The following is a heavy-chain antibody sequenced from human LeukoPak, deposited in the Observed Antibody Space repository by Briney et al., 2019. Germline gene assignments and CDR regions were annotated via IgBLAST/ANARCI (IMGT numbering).Heavy chain of an antibody. CDR2: ISGYNGTT. V-gene: IGHV1-18*01. Sequence: ASVKVSCKASGYTFTSYGISWVRQAPGQGLEWMGWISGYNGTTNYAQKLQGRVTMTTDTSTSTAYMELRSLRSYDTAVYYCARAPYPLSVAPTFYYYYYYMDVWGKGTTVTVSS. D-gene: IGHD2-2*01. CDR1: GYTFTSYG. J-gene: IGHJ6*03. CDR3: ARAPYPLSVAPTFYYYYYYMDV.